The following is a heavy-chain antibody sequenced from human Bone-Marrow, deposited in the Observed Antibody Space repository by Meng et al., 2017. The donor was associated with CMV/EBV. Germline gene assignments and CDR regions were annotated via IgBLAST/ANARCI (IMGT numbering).Heavy chain of an antibody. CDR1: GFTFSSYA. CDR3: VRYENLQHGMDV. J-gene: IGHJ6*02. V-gene: IGHV3-30-3*01. D-gene: IGHD1-1*01. Sequence: GGSLRLSCAASGFTFSSYAMHWVRQAPGKGLEWVAVISYDGSNKYYADSVKGRFTISRDNSKNTLYLQMNSLRAEDTAVYYCVRYENLQHGMDVWGQGTTVTVSS. CDR2: ISYDGSNK.